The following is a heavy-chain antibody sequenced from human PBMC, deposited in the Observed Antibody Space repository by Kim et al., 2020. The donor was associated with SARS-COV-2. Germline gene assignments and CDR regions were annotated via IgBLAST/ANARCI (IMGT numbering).Heavy chain of an antibody. J-gene: IGHJ6*02. D-gene: IGHD5-18*01. CDR1: GFTFSSYG. Sequence: GGSLRLSCAASGFTFSSYGMHWVRQAPGKGLEWVAVISYDGSNKYYADSVKGRFTISRDNSKNTLYLQMNSLRAEDTAVYYCAKDLTAMVTQNEHYGMDVWGQGTTVTVSS. CDR3: AKDLTAMVTQNEHYGMDV. V-gene: IGHV3-30*18. CDR2: ISYDGSNK.